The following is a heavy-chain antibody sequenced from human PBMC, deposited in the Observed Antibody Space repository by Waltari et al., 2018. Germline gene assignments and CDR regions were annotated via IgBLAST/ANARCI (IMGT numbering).Heavy chain of an antibody. Sequence: QLQLQESGPGLVKPSETLSLSCTVSGDSISRSDYYWGWIRQPPGKGLEWFGRVDDSGNSYYNPSFRGRVDISTDTSKNQLSLRLTSGTAADSAVYHCARQRPAALVAWFDSWGQGTPVIVSS. D-gene: IGHD2-2*01. V-gene: IGHV4-39*07. CDR1: GDSISRSDYY. CDR2: VDDSGNS. J-gene: IGHJ5*01. CDR3: ARQRPAALVAWFDS.